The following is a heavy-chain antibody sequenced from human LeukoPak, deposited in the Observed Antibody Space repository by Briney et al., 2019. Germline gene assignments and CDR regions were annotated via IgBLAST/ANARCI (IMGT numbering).Heavy chain of an antibody. D-gene: IGHD6-19*01. Sequence: SQTLSLTCAISGDSVSNSRAAWNWIRQSPSRGLEWLGRTFYRSKWYNDYAVSVKSRITINPDTSKNQFSLQLNSVSPEDTAVYYCASKRNSGWGAFDIWGLGTMVTVSS. CDR2: TFYRSKWYN. CDR3: ASKRNSGWGAFDI. CDR1: GDSVSNSRAA. J-gene: IGHJ3*02. V-gene: IGHV6-1*01.